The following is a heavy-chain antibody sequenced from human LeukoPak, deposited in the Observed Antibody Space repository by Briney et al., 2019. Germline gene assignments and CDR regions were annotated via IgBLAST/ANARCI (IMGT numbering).Heavy chain of an antibody. CDR2: IDNAGSIT. CDR3: VRSAFHAGSGNYYDY. D-gene: IGHD3-22*01. CDR1: GFTFSNYW. V-gene: IGHV3-74*03. J-gene: IGHJ4*02. Sequence: GGSLRLSCAASGFTFSNYWIHWVRQAPGKGLVWVSRIDNAGSITTYADSVKGRFTISRDNAENTLYLQMNSQRVEDTAVYYCVRSAFHAGSGNYYDYWGQGTLVTVSS.